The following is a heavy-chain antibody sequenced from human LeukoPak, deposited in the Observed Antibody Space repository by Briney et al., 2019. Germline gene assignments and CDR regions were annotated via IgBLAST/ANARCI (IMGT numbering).Heavy chain of an antibody. CDR1: RGSISSYY. Sequence: PSETLSLTCIVSRGSISSYYWSWIRQPPGKGLEWIGNIYYSGSTNYNPSLKSRVTISVDTSKNQFSLKLSSVTAADTAVYYCARGAAAGMYYFDYWGQGTLVTVSS. CDR2: IYYSGST. V-gene: IGHV4-59*01. D-gene: IGHD6-13*01. J-gene: IGHJ4*02. CDR3: ARGAAAGMYYFDY.